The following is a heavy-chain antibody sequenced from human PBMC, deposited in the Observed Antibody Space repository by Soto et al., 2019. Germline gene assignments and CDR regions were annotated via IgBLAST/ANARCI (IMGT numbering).Heavy chain of an antibody. CDR3: ARDGSDSYGLDV. CDR1: GGSISSYY. J-gene: IGHJ6*02. D-gene: IGHD3-10*01. CDR2: IYNGGNT. Sequence: SETLSLTCTVSGGSISSYYWSWIRQSAGKGLEWIGRIYNGGNTQYNPSLKSRVTMSADTSKNQFSLRLKSVTAADTAVYYCARDGSDSYGLDVWGQGTTVTVSS. V-gene: IGHV4-4*07.